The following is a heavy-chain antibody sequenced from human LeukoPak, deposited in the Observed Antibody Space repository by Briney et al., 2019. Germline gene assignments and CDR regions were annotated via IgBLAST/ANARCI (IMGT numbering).Heavy chain of an antibody. J-gene: IGHJ4*02. CDR1: GGSISSGPYY. D-gene: IGHD4-11*01. CDR2: IYYGENT. Sequence: SETLSLTCTVSGGSISSGPYYWGWIRQPPGKGLEWIGNIYYGENTYYNPSLKSRVTISIDTSKNQFSLKLTSVTAADTALYYCVRAEINDYSRYWGQGIPVIVSS. CDR3: VRAEINDYSRY. V-gene: IGHV4-39*01.